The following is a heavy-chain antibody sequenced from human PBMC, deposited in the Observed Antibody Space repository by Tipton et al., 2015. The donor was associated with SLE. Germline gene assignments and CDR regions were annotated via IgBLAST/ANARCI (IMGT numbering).Heavy chain of an antibody. Sequence: QLVQSGPEVKKPGASVKVSCKASGYTFTGYYMHWVRQAPGQGLEWMGWINPNSGGTNYAQKFQGRVTMTRDTSISTAYMELSRLRSDDTAVYYCAREETAGVVPAAILDYWGQGTLVTVSS. CDR2: INPNSGGT. CDR1: GYTFTGYY. J-gene: IGHJ4*02. V-gene: IGHV1-2*02. D-gene: IGHD2-2*02. CDR3: AREETAGVVPAAILDY.